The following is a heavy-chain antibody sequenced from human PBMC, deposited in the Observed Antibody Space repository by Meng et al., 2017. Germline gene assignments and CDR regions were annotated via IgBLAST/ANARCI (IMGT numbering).Heavy chain of an antibody. J-gene: IGHJ5*02. CDR3: ARGLRITMVRGVKGWFDP. V-gene: IGHV4-34*01. CDR1: GGSFSCYD. D-gene: IGHD3-10*01. Sequence: QLTEWGQGLLKPPDTLSLTCAVYGGSFSCYDWSWIRQPPGKGLEWIGEINHSGSTNYNPSLKSRVTISVDTSKNQFSLKLSSVTAADTAVYYCARGLRITMVRGVKGWFDPWGQGTLVTVSS. CDR2: INHSGST.